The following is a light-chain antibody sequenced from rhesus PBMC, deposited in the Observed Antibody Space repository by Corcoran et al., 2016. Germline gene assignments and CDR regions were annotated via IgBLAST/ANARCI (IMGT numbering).Light chain of an antibody. V-gene: IGKV3-42*03. J-gene: IGKJ1*01. CDR3: QQYSNWWT. CDR1: QTISSS. CDR2: GAS. Sequence: EIVLTQSPATLSLSPGERATLSCRASQTISSSLAWYQQKPGQAPRLLIYGASNRAPAIPDRFSGSGSWTDFSLTISSLEPEDFVFYYCQQYSNWWTFGQGTKVEI.